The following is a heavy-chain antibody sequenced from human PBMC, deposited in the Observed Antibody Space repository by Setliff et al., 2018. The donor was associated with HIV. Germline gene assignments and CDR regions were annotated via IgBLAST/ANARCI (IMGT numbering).Heavy chain of an antibody. J-gene: IGHJ5*02. CDR1: GYTFTAYY. CDR2: VDPEDGGT. Sequence: ASVKVSCKASGYTFTAYYMHWVQQAPGKGLEWVGRVDPEDGGTMYAEKFKGRVTITADTSTDTAYLELSSLRSEDTDVYYCATVSGDYYDSSDRPWGQGTLVTVSS. D-gene: IGHD3-22*01. CDR3: ATVSGDYYDSSDRP. V-gene: IGHV1-69-2*01.